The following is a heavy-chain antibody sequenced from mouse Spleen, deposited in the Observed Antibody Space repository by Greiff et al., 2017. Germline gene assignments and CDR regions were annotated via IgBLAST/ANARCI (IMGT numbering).Heavy chain of an antibody. V-gene: IGHV1S81*02. CDR3: TTFYDGYYLDY. Sequence: QVQLQQPGAELVKPGASVKLSCKASGYTFTSYYMYWVKQRPGQGLEWIGGINPSNGGTNFNEKFKSKATLTVDKSSSTAYMQLSSLTSEDSAVYYCTTFYDGYYLDYWGQGTTLTVSS. J-gene: IGHJ2*01. CDR2: INPSNGGT. D-gene: IGHD2-3*01. CDR1: GYTFTSYY.